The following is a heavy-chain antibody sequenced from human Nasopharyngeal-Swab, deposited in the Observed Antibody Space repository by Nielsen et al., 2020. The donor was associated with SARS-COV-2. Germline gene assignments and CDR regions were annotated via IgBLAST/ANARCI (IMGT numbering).Heavy chain of an antibody. CDR3: ARDPKYYYYYGMDV. CDR2: IKEDGSQK. J-gene: IGHJ6*02. V-gene: IGHV3-7*01. Sequence: GESLKISCAVSGFTFSTFWMTWVRQAPGKGLEWVANIKEDGSQKYYLDSVKGRFTISRDNAKNSLYLQMNSLRAEDTAVYYCARDPKYYYYYGMDVWGQGTTVTVSS. CDR1: GFTFSTFW.